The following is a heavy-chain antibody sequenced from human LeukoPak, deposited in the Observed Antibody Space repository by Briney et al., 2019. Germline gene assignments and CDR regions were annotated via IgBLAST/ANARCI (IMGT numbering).Heavy chain of an antibody. D-gene: IGHD3-10*01. CDR2: ISAYNGNT. V-gene: IGHV1-18*01. J-gene: IGHJ4*02. Sequence: GASVKVSCKASGYTFTSYGISWVRQAPGQGLEWMGWISAYNGNTNYAQKLQGRVTMTTDTSTSTAYMELRSLRSDDTAVYYCARDSIGTYYYGSGSYNVYWGQGTLVTASS. CDR1: GYTFTSYG. CDR3: ARDSIGTYYYGSGSYNVY.